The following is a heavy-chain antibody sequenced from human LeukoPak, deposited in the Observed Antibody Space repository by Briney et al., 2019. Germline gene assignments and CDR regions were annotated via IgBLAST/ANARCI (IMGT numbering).Heavy chain of an antibody. CDR2: ISYDGSNK. Sequence: GGSLRLSCAASGFTFSSYAMHWVCQAPGKGLEWMAVISYDGSNKYYADSVKGRFTISRDNSKNTLYLQMNSLRAEDTAVYYCAKGSGYWGQGTLVTVSS. CDR3: AKGSGY. CDR1: GFTFSSYA. V-gene: IGHV3-30*04. J-gene: IGHJ4*02.